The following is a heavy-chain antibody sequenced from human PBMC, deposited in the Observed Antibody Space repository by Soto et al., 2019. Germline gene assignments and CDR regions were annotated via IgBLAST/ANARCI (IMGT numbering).Heavy chain of an antibody. CDR2: IHYSGTS. V-gene: IGHV4-31*03. D-gene: IGHD6-13*01. Sequence: SETLSLTCTVSGGSITIGGYYWSWIRQHPAKGLEWIGYIHYSGTSYYNPSLQNRLTMSVDTSTNQFSLKLSSVTAADTAVYYCARRGISAIGVYFFDYWGQGTLVTVSS. J-gene: IGHJ4*02. CDR1: GGSITIGGYY. CDR3: ARRGISAIGVYFFDY.